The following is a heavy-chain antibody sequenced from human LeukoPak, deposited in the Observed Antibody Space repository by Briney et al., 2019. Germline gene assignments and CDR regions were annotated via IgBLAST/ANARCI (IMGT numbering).Heavy chain of an antibody. Sequence: GGSLRLSCAASGFTFSSYAMHWVRQAPGKGLEWVAVISYDGSNKYYADSVKGRFTISRDNSKNTLYLQMNSLRAEDTAVYYCARGRPRGANNSSSWYWGQGTLVTVSS. J-gene: IGHJ4*02. V-gene: IGHV3-30-3*01. CDR1: GFTFSSYA. CDR2: ISYDGSNK. D-gene: IGHD6-13*01. CDR3: ARGRPRGANNSSSWY.